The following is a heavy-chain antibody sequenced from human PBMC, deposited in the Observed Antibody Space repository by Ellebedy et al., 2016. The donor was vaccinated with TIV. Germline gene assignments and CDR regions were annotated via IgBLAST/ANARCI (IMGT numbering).Heavy chain of an antibody. CDR1: GYTFTSYG. CDR2: ISAYNGAT. CDR3: ARDNHYYVQYFQQ. D-gene: IGHD3-10*02. J-gene: IGHJ1*01. Sequence: ASVKVSCKASGYTFTSYGIIWVRQAPGQGLEWMGWISAYNGATNYARNLQGRVTITADESTSTVYMELSSLRSEDTAIYYCARDNHYYVQYFQQWGQGTLVTVSS. V-gene: IGHV1-18*04.